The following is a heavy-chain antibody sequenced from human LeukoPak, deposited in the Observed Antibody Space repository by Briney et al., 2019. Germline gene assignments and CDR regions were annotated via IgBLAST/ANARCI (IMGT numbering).Heavy chain of an antibody. CDR2: INHSGST. CDR1: GGSFSGYY. V-gene: IGHV4-34*01. CDR3: ARGRTPYYDYVWGSYRYFDY. D-gene: IGHD3-16*02. Sequence: PSETLSLTCAVYGGSFSGYYWSWIRQPPGKGLEWIGEINHSGSTNYNPSLKSRVTISVDTSKNQFSLKLSSVTAADTAVYYCARGRTPYYDYVWGSYRYFDYWGQGTLVTVSS. J-gene: IGHJ4*02.